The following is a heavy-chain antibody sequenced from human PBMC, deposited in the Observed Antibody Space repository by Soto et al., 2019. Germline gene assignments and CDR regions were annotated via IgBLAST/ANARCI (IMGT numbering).Heavy chain of an antibody. CDR3: ARDKITGSFDY. CDR2: INHSGST. J-gene: IGHJ4*02. CDR1: GGSFSGYY. Sequence: SETLSLTCAVYGGSFSGYYWTWIRQPPGTGLEWIGEINHSGSTNYNPSLKSRVTISVDTSKNQFSLKLTSVTAADTAVYYCARDKITGSFDYCGQGTLVTVYS. D-gene: IGHD2-8*02. V-gene: IGHV4-34*01.